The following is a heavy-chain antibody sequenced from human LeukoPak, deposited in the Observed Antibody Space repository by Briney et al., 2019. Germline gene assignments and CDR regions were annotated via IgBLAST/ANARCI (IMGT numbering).Heavy chain of an antibody. V-gene: IGHV3-30*04. CDR1: GFTFSSYA. J-gene: IGHJ6*02. D-gene: IGHD2-2*01. Sequence: GRSLRLSCAASGFTFSSYAMHWVRQAPGKGLEWVAVISYDGSNKYYADSVKGRFTISRDNSKNTLYLQMNSLRAEDTAVYYCARDMNIVVVPAAAVEVHEYYYGMDVWGQGTTVTVSS. CDR2: ISYDGSNK. CDR3: ARDMNIVVVPAAAVEVHEYYYGMDV.